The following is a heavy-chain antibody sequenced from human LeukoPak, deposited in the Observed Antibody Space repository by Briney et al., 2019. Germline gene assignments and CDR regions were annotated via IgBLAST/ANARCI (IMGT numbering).Heavy chain of an antibody. J-gene: IGHJ6*03. CDR1: GYSISSGYY. CDR2: IYHSGST. CDR3: ARLVDYCGGDCYSSYYMDV. Sequence: PSETLSLTCAVSGYSISSGYYWGWIRQPPGKGLEWIGSIYHSGSTYHNPSLKSRVTISVDTSKNQFSLKLSSVTAADTAVYYCARLVDYCGGDCYSSYYMDVWGKGTTVTVSS. D-gene: IGHD2-21*01. V-gene: IGHV4-38-2*01.